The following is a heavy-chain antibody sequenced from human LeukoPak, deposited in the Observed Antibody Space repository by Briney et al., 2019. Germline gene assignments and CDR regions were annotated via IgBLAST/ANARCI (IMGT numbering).Heavy chain of an antibody. CDR3: ARGLAAAGHLTAVDY. Sequence: SQTLSLTFAISGDSVSSYSAAWNWIRQSPSGGLEWLGRTYYRSRWYNDYAISVKSRITINPDTSKNQFSLHLNSVTPGDTAVYYCARGLAAAGHLTAVDYWGQGTLVTVSS. CDR2: TYYRSRWYN. V-gene: IGHV6-1*01. D-gene: IGHD6-13*01. CDR1: GDSVSSYSAA. J-gene: IGHJ4*02.